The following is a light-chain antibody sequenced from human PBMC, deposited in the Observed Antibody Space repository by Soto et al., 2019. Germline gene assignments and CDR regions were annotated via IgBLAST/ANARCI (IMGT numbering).Light chain of an antibody. CDR1: QSVGSN. CDR3: QQYNHWPPWT. V-gene: IGKV3D-15*01. Sequence: EVVMTQPPATVPVSLGGRVTLSCRASQSVGSNLAWYQQKPGQPPRLLIYEASNRDTGVPTRFSGSGSGTEFTLTITSLQSEDFAVYYCQQYNHWPPWTFGQGTKVDIK. J-gene: IGKJ1*01. CDR2: EAS.